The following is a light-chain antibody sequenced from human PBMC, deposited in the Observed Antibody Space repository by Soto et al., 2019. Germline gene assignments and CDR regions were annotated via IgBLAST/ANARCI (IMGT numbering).Light chain of an antibody. CDR2: AAS. J-gene: IGKJ2*01. V-gene: IGKV1-8*01. Sequence: AIRMTQSPSSFSASTGDRVTITCRASQGISSYLAWYQQKPGKAPKLLIYAASTLQSGVPSRFSGSGSGTDFTLTISCLQSEDFATYYCQQSYGYPYTFGQGTKLEIK. CDR3: QQSYGYPYT. CDR1: QGISSY.